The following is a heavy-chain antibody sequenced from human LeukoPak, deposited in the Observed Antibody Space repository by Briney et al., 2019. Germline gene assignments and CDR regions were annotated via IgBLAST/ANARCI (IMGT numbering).Heavy chain of an antibody. CDR1: GYTFTGYY. CDR3: ARDRAGDRGNYFDY. CDR2: MNPNSGGT. J-gene: IGHJ4*02. D-gene: IGHD7-27*01. V-gene: IGHV1-2*02. Sequence: GASVKVSCEASGYTFTGYYIHWVRQAPGQGLEWMGWMNPNSGGTNYAQKFRGRVTMTRDTSVSTAYMELSRLTSDDTAVYYCARDRAGDRGNYFDYWGQGTLVTVSS.